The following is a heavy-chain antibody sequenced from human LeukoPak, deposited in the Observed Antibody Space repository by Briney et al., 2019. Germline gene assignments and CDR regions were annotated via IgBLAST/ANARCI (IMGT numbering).Heavy chain of an antibody. CDR2: INHSGST. CDR1: GGSFSGYS. J-gene: IGHJ6*03. D-gene: IGHD2-2*01. CDR3: ARLRGKYQLLFFRPYYMDV. V-gene: IGHV4-34*01. Sequence: SETLSLTCAVYGGSFSGYSWNWIRQPPGKGLEWIGEINHSGSTNYTPSLKSRVTISVDTSKNQFSLNLSSVTAADTAVYYCARLRGKYQLLFFRPYYMDVWGKGTTVTISS.